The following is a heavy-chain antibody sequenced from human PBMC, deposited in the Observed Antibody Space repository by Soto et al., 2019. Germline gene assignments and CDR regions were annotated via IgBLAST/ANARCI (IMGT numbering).Heavy chain of an antibody. Sequence: SETLSLTCPVSGGSISSSSYYWGWIRQPPGKGLEWIGSIYYSGSTYYNPSLKSRVTISVDTSKNQFSLKLSSVTAADTAVYYCARLSGPGIYYYYYYMDVWGKGTTVTVSS. CDR1: GGSISSSSYY. J-gene: IGHJ6*03. CDR2: IYYSGST. V-gene: IGHV4-39*01. CDR3: ARLSGPGIYYYYYYMDV. D-gene: IGHD3-10*01.